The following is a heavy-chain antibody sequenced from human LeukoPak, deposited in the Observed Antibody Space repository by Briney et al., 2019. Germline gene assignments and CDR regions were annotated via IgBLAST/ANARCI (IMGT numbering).Heavy chain of an antibody. CDR2: IYTSGST. D-gene: IGHD2-15*01. Sequence: SQTLSLTCTVSGGSISSGSYYWSWIRQPAGKGLEWIGRIYTSGSTNYNPSLKSRVTISVDTSKNQFSLKLSSVTAADTAVYYCASLFDCSGGSCPDYWGQGTLVTVSS. CDR3: ASLFDCSGGSCPDY. CDR1: GGSISSGSYY. J-gene: IGHJ4*02. V-gene: IGHV4-61*02.